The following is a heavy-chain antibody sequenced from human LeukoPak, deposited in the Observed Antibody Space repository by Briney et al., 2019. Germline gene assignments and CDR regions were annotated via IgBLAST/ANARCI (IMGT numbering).Heavy chain of an antibody. D-gene: IGHD3-22*01. Sequence: SETLSLTCTVSGGSISSYYWSWLRQPPGKGLEWIACISYSGSTNYNPSLKSRVTISVDTSKNQLSLKLSSVTAADTAVYYCAREPGFDSSGYLNWFDPWGQGTLVTVSS. CDR1: GGSISSYY. CDR2: ISYSGST. V-gene: IGHV4-59*01. J-gene: IGHJ5*02. CDR3: AREPGFDSSGYLNWFDP.